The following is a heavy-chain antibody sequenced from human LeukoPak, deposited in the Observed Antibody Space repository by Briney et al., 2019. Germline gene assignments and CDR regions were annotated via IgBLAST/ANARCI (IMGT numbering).Heavy chain of an antibody. D-gene: IGHD3-9*01. Sequence: PGGSLRLSCAASGFTVSSNYMSWVRQAPGKGLEWVSVIYSGGSTYYADSVKGRFTISRDNSKNTLYLQMNGLRAEDTAVYYCARVDWFPGPFFDYWGQGTLVPVSS. CDR1: GFTVSSNY. CDR3: ARVDWFPGPFFDY. J-gene: IGHJ4*02. CDR2: IYSGGST. V-gene: IGHV3-53*03.